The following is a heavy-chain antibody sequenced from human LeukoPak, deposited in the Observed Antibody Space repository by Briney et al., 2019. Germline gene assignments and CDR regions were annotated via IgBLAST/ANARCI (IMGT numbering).Heavy chain of an antibody. CDR2: ISGSGGST. Sequence: GGSLRLSCAASGFTFSSYAMHWARQAPGKGLEWVPAISGSGGSTYYADSVKGRFTISRDNSKNTLYLQMNSLRAEDTAVYYCAKIVLRFLEWPLDYWGQGTLVTVSS. D-gene: IGHD3-3*01. CDR3: AKIVLRFLEWPLDY. CDR1: GFTFSSYA. V-gene: IGHV3-23*01. J-gene: IGHJ4*02.